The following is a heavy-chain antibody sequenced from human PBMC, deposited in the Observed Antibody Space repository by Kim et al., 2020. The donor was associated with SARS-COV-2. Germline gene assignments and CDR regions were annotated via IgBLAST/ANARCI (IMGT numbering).Heavy chain of an antibody. D-gene: IGHD4-17*01. Sequence: YADSVKGRFTISRDKSQSTLYLQVNPLGAEDTAVYYCAKDDGYGGNLFDYWGQGTLVTVSS. CDR3: AKDDGYGGNLFDY. J-gene: IGHJ4*02. V-gene: IGHV3-23*01.